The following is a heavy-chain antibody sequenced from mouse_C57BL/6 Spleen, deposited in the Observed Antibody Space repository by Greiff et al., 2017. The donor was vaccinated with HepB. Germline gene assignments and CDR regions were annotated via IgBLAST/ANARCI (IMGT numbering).Heavy chain of an antibody. Sequence: VKLMESGAELVRPGASVTLSCKASGYTFTDYEMHWVKQTPVHGLEWIGAIDPETGGTAYNQKFKGKAILTADKSSSTAYMELRSLTSEDSAVYYCTHGSSHYYAMDYWGQGTSVTVSS. CDR1: GYTFTDYE. CDR2: IDPETGGT. D-gene: IGHD1-1*01. CDR3: THGSSHYYAMDY. J-gene: IGHJ4*01. V-gene: IGHV1-15*01.